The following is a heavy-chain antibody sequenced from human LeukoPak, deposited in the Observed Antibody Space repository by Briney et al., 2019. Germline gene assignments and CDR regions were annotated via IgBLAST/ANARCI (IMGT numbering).Heavy chain of an antibody. CDR1: GFTLSSYE. D-gene: IGHD4-23*01. J-gene: IGHJ3*02. CDR3: ARVRGGNRGDAFDI. CDR2: IDYSGDSP. Sequence: SGGSLRLSCTGSGFTLSSYEMTWIRQAPGKGLEWVSSIDYSGDSPYYADSVKGRFTISRDNSKNTMYVQMNSLRVEDTAVYYFARVRGGNRGDAFDIWGQGTLVTVSS. V-gene: IGHV3-23*01.